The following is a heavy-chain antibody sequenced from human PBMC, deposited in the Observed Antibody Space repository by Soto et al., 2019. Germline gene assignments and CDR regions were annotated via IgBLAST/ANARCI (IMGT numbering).Heavy chain of an antibody. CDR2: IYHTGST. CDR3: AGSSARSIFDY. CDR1: GGSVSGGGYY. J-gene: IGHJ4*02. V-gene: IGHV4-31*03. Sequence: QVQLQESGPGLVKPSQTLSLTCTVSGGSVSGGGYYWSWIRQLPGKGLEWIGYIYHTGSTFYNPSLKGRVTIFLDKSKSPFSLKLAFVTAADTAIYYCAGSSARSIFDYWGQGSLVTVSS. D-gene: IGHD6-25*01.